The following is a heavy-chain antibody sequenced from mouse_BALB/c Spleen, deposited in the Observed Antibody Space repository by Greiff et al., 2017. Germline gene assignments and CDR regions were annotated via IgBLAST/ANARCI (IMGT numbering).Heavy chain of an antibody. J-gene: IGHJ2*01. D-gene: IGHD2-10*02. CDR1: GYTFTSYW. CDR2: IDPSDSYT. V-gene: IGHV1-69*02. CDR3: ARNNRLVPFDY. Sequence: QVQLQQSGAELVKPGASVKLSCKASGYTFTSYWMHWVKQRPGQGLEWIGEIDPSDSYTNYNQKFKGKATLTVDKSSSTAYMQLSSLTSEDSAVYYCARNNRLVPFDYWGQGTTLTVSS.